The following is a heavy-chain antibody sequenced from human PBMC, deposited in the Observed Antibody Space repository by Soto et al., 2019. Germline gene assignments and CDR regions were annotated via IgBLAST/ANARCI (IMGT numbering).Heavy chain of an antibody. CDR2: IYNSGST. V-gene: IGHV4-30-2*01. Sequence: PSDTLSLSWAFAGFYIGCGYYCWSWIRQPPGKGLEWIGFIYNSGSTYYNSSLKSRVTISVDRSKNHFFLNLTSVTAADTAVYYCATYRNFFQIWGQGTKVTVSS. J-gene: IGHJ6*02. CDR3: ATYRNFFQI. D-gene: IGHD4-4*01. CDR1: GFYIGCGYYC.